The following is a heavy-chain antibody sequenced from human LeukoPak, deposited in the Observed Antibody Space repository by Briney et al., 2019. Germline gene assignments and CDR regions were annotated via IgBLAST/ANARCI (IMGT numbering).Heavy chain of an antibody. V-gene: IGHV1-69*04. CDR2: IIPILGIA. J-gene: IGHJ3*01. CDR3: ASAHCSGSSCFWGAFDF. CDR1: GGTFSSYA. Sequence: SVKVSCKASGGTFSSYAISWVRQAPGQGLEWMGRIIPILGIANYAQKFQGRVTLTRDTSITTAYMELSSLKSEDTAVYYCASAHCSGSSCFWGAFDFWGQGTMVTVSS. D-gene: IGHD2-2*01.